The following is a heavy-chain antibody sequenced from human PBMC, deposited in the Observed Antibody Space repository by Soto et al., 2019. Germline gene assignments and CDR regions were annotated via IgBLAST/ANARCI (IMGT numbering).Heavy chain of an antibody. CDR1: GASVSRYY. V-gene: IGHV4-59*02. CDR3: GTSYFDFWSGSDLEYFDY. CDR2: ISYNFGP. Sequence: SETLSLTCTVSGASVSRYYWIWIRQPPVNGLECIGYISYNFGPNYNPPLRSRFTISLYTSKNHFSLKLTSCTAANSAMYCSGTSYFDFWSGSDLEYFDYWSQGTLVTVSS. J-gene: IGHJ4*02. D-gene: IGHD3-3*01.